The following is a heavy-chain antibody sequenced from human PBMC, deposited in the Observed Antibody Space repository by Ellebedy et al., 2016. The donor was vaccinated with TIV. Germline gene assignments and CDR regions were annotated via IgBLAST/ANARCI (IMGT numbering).Heavy chain of an antibody. CDR1: GGLFSRYA. Sequence: SVKVSXKASGGLFSRYAISWVRQAPGQGLEWVGGIIPMFGTPNYAQKFEGRVTISADTATTTAFMEVNNLKSADTAVYYCAKIPYRGMIISLYHGMDVWGQGTTIIVSS. V-gene: IGHV1-69*06. D-gene: IGHD4-11*01. J-gene: IGHJ6*02. CDR2: IIPMFGTP. CDR3: AKIPYRGMIISLYHGMDV.